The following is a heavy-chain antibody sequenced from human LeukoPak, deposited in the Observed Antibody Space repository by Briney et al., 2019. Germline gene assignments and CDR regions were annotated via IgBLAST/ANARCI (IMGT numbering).Heavy chain of an antibody. CDR1: GFILSQYG. V-gene: IGHV3-23*01. J-gene: IGHJ4*02. Sequence: PGGSLRLSCAASGFILSQYGFNWVRQTPGKGLEWVSAISGGGDITYYADSVKGRFTISRDNSKDTLFLQMHSLRPGDTAVYYCVREDTPATANYWGQGTLVTISS. CDR2: ISGGGDIT. CDR3: VREDTPATANY. D-gene: IGHD2-21*02.